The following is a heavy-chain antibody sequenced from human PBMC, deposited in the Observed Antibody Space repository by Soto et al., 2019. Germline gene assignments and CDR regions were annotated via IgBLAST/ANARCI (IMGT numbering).Heavy chain of an antibody. Sequence: QVHLVQSGAEVKKPGASVKVSCKGSGYTFTSYGITWVRQAPGQGLEWMGWISAHKGNTDYAQKLQGIVTATRDTSTSTAYMELRSLRSDDTAVYYCARGRYGDYWGQGALVTVSS. V-gene: IGHV1-18*01. CDR3: ARGRYGDY. D-gene: IGHD1-1*01. CDR1: GYTFTSYG. CDR2: ISAHKGNT. J-gene: IGHJ4*02.